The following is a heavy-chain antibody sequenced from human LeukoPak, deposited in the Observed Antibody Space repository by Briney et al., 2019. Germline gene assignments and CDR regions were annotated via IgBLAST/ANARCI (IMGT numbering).Heavy chain of an antibody. CDR3: ARVLDWTYVPDY. J-gene: IGHJ4*02. V-gene: IGHV4-61*02. D-gene: IGHD3-16*01. Sequence: SETLSLTCTVSGGSISSDRFYWTWVRQPAGKRLEWIGRIKSSNTNYNPSLKSRVNISVDTSTNQFSLKLSSLTAADTAVYYCARVLDWTYVPDYWGQGTLVTVSS. CDR2: IKSSNT. CDR1: GGSISSDRFY.